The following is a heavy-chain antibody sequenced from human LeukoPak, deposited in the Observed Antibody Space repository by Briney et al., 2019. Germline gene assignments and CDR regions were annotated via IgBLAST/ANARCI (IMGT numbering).Heavy chain of an antibody. V-gene: IGHV4-34*01. CDR1: GGSFSGYY. Sequence: PSETLSLTCAVYGGSFSGYYWSWIRQPPGKGPEWIGEINHSGSTNYNPSLKSRVTISVDTSKNQFSLKLSSVTAADTAVYYCARVPMVRGVINYWGQGTLVTVSS. D-gene: IGHD3-10*01. J-gene: IGHJ4*02. CDR2: INHSGST. CDR3: ARVPMVRGVINY.